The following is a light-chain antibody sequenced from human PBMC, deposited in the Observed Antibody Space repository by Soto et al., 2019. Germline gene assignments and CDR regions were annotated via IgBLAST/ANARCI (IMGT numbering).Light chain of an antibody. CDR1: QSVSSSY. CDR3: QPYDSSPIT. V-gene: IGKV3-20*01. CDR2: GAS. Sequence: EIVLTQSPGTLSLSPGERATLSCRASQSVSSSYLAWYQQKPGQAPRLLIYGASSRATGIPDRFSGSGSGTDFTLTISRLEPEDFAVYYCQPYDSSPITFGQGTRLEIK. J-gene: IGKJ5*01.